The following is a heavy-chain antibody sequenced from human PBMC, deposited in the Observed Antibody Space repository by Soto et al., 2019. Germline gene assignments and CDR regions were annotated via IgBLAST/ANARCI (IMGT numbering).Heavy chain of an antibody. V-gene: IGHV3-48*01. CDR1: GFTFSSYS. CDR2: ISSSSSTI. Sequence: EVQLVESGGGLVQPGGSLRLSCAASGFTFSSYSMNWVRQAPGKGLEWVSYISSSSSTIYYADSVKGRFTISRDNAKNSLYLQMNRLRAEDTAVYYCAVVPAANGHYGMDFWGQGTTVTVSS. J-gene: IGHJ6*02. D-gene: IGHD2-2*01. CDR3: AVVPAANGHYGMDF.